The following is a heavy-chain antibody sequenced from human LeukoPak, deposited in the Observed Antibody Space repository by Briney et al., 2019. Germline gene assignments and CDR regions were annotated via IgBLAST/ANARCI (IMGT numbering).Heavy chain of an antibody. V-gene: IGHV3-21*01. D-gene: IGHD2-8*01. Sequence: GGSLRLSCAASGFTFSSYSMNWVRQAPGKGLEWVSSISTSSSYIYYAHSVKGRFTISRDNAKNSLYLQMNSLRAEDTAMYYCAKDRSAPHMLWNDFDIWGQGTMVTVSS. J-gene: IGHJ3*02. CDR3: AKDRSAPHMLWNDFDI. CDR2: ISTSSSYI. CDR1: GFTFSSYS.